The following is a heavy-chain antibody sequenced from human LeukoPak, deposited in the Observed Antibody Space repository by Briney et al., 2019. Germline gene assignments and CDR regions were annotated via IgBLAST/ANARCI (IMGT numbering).Heavy chain of an antibody. J-gene: IGHJ4*02. Sequence: PGRSLRLSCAASGFTFSSYGIHWDRQAPGKGLEWVAVISYDGRNEYYADSVKGRFTISRDNSKNTLYLQMNSLRAEDTAVYFCAKELQVAGTFDYWGQGTLVTVSS. CDR1: GFTFSSYG. V-gene: IGHV3-30*18. CDR2: ISYDGRNE. D-gene: IGHD6-19*01. CDR3: AKELQVAGTFDY.